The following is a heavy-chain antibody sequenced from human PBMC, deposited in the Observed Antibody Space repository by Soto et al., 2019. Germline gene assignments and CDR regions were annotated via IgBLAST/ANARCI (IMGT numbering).Heavy chain of an antibody. V-gene: IGHV3-33*01. Sequence: QVQLVESGGGMVQPGRSLRLSCAASGFTFSSFGMHWVRQAPGKGLEWVAVIWYDGSNKYYADSVKGRFTISRDNSKNTLYLQMNSLRAEDTAVYYCAREYSSSFDYWGQGTLVTVSS. CDR2: IWYDGSNK. CDR3: AREYSSSFDY. D-gene: IGHD6-6*01. J-gene: IGHJ4*02. CDR1: GFTFSSFG.